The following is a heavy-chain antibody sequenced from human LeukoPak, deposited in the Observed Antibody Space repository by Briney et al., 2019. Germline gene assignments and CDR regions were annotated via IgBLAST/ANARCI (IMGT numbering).Heavy chain of an antibody. CDR2: IYYSGST. Sequence: SETRSLTCIVSGATISSSSYYWGWIRQPPGKGLEWIGNIYYSGSTNYNPSLKSRVTISVDKSKNQFSLKLSSVTAADTAVYYCARVGSNYDFWSGSDYYYYMDVWGKGTTVTVSS. J-gene: IGHJ6*03. CDR1: GATISSSSYY. V-gene: IGHV4-39*07. D-gene: IGHD3-3*01. CDR3: ARVGSNYDFWSGSDYYYYMDV.